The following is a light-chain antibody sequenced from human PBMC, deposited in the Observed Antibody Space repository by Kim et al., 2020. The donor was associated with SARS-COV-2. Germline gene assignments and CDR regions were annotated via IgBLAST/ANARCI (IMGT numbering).Light chain of an antibody. CDR3: QQYDAPPFT. CDR2: DRA. Sequence: ASVGDRGTITCQASEDVSDYFNLDHQKPGEAPKVLIRDRANLESGVSSRFSRGGDGTEFSLTIRSVQPEDMGTYYCQQYDAPPFTFGQGTRLGIK. CDR1: EDVSDY. J-gene: IGKJ5*01. V-gene: IGKV1-33*01.